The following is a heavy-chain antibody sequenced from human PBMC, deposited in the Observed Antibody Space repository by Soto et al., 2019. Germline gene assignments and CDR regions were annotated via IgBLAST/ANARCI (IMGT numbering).Heavy chain of an antibody. CDR3: ARDEIGYCTNGVCYSFFSDYYYGMDV. V-gene: IGHV3-7*01. CDR1: GFTFSSDW. D-gene: IGHD2-8*01. Sequence: GGSLRLSCAASGFTFSSDWMSWVRQAPGKGLEWVANIKQDGSEKYYVDSVKGRFTISRDNAKNSLYLQMNSLRAEDTAVYYCARDEIGYCTNGVCYSFFSDYYYGMDVWGQGTTVTVAS. J-gene: IGHJ6*02. CDR2: IKQDGSEK.